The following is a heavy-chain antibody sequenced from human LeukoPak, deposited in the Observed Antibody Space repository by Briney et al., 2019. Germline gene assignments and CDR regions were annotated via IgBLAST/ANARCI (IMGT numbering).Heavy chain of an antibody. V-gene: IGHV3-64*01. CDR1: GFTLSSYA. CDR3: LRWSDY. Sequence: GGSLRLSCAASGFTLSSYAMHWVRQAPGKGLEYVSAISSNGDSTFYANSVKGRFTISRDNSKNTLYLQMGSLRADDMAVYYCLRWSDYWGQGTLVTVSS. J-gene: IGHJ4*02. CDR2: ISSNGDST. D-gene: IGHD4-23*01.